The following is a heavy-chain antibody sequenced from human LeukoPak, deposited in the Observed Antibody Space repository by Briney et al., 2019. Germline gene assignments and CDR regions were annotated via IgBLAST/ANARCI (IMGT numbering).Heavy chain of an antibody. CDR2: INRSGST. V-gene: IGHV4-34*01. Sequence: PSETLSLTCAVYGGSFSGYYWSWIRQPPGKGLEWIGEINRSGSTNYNPSLKRRVTISVDTSKNQFSLKLSSVTAADTAVYYCAREGEYSYGYGDYWGQGTLVTVSS. CDR1: GGSFSGYY. D-gene: IGHD5-18*01. J-gene: IGHJ4*02. CDR3: AREGEYSYGYGDY.